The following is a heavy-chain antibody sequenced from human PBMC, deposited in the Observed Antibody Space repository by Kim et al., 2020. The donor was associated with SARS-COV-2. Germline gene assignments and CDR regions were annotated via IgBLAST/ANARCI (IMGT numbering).Heavy chain of an antibody. CDR2: ISYDGSNK. Sequence: GGSLRLSCAASGFTFSSYGMHWVRQAPGKGLEWVAVISYDGSNKYYADSVKGRFTISRDNSKNTLYLQMNSLRAEDTAVYYCVQWLSRWYFDYWGQGTLV. CDR3: VQWLSRWYFDY. CDR1: GFTFSSYG. V-gene: IGHV3-30*03. J-gene: IGHJ4*02. D-gene: IGHD3-22*01.